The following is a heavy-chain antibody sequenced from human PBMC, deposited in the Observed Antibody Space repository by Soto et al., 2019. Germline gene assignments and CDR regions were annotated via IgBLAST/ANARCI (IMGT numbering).Heavy chain of an antibody. D-gene: IGHD2-15*01. J-gene: IGHJ4*02. CDR3: AKGDCSGGRCYRGFDY. Sequence: PGGSLRLSCAASGFTFSSYDMSWVRQAPGKGLEWVSGVSASGSITSYADSAKGRFTISRDNAKNTVFLQMSSLRAEDTAVYSCAKGDCSGGRCYRGFDYWGQGTLVTVSS. CDR2: VSASGSIT. CDR1: GFTFSSYD. V-gene: IGHV3-23*01.